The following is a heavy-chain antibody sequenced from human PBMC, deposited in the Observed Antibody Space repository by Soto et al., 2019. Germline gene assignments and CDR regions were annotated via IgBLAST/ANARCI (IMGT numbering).Heavy chain of an antibody. V-gene: IGHV1-69*13. CDR2: IIPIFGTA. D-gene: IGHD3-10*01. CDR3: ARRGPWDYGSGSYPYYYYGMDV. CDR1: GGTFSSYA. Sequence: GASVKVSCKASGGTFSSYAISWVRQAPGQGLELMGGIIPIFGTANYAQKFQGRVTITADESTSTAYMELSSLRSEDTAVYYCARRGPWDYGSGSYPYYYYGMDVWGQGTTVTVYS. J-gene: IGHJ6*02.